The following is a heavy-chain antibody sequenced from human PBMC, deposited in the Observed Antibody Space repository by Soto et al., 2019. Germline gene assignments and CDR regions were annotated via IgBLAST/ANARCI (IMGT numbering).Heavy chain of an antibody. J-gene: IGHJ4*02. V-gene: IGHV3-73*02. CDR1: GFTFSGSA. CDR3: TKPFAY. CDR2: IRSKANSYAR. Sequence: EVQLVESGGGLVQPGGSLKLSCAASGFTFSGSAMHWVRQASGKGLEWVGRIRSKANSYARAYAASEKGRITISRDESKSTGYVQMNVQNTEDTVVYYCTKPFAYWGQGTLVTVSS.